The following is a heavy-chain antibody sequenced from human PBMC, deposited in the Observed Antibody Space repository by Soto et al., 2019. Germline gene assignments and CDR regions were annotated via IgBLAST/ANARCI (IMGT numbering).Heavy chain of an antibody. V-gene: IGHV3-23*01. J-gene: IGHJ4*02. CDR1: GFTFSSYA. Sequence: PGGSLRLSCAASGFTFSSYAMSWVRQAPGKGLEWVSAISGSGGSTYYADSVKGRFTISRDNSKNTLYLQMNSLRAEDTAVYYCSKDNDRGVINYFDYWGQGTLVTVSS. CDR3: SKDNDRGVINYFDY. D-gene: IGHD3-10*02. CDR2: ISGSGGST.